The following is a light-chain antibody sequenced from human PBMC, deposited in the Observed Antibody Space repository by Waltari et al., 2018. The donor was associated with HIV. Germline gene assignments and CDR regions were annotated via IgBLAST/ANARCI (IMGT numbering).Light chain of an antibody. J-gene: IGLJ3*02. CDR2: DTT. CDR1: TGPVTNGHY. V-gene: IGLV7-46*01. CDR3: FLSYNGARV. Sequence: QAVVTQEPSLTVSPGGTVTLTCESSTGPVTNGHYPYWLQQRPGQAPMTLIFDTTKKHAWTPARVSGSRLGGKAALTLSGAQPDDEAEYYCFLSYNGARVFGGGTRVTVL.